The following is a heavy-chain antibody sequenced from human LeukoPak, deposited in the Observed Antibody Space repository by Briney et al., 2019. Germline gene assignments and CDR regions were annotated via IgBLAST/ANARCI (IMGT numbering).Heavy chain of an antibody. Sequence: PGGSLRLSCSASGFTFSSYAMHWVRQAPAKGLEYVSAISSNGGSTYYADSVKGRFTISRDNSKNTLYLQMSSLRAEDTAVYYCVKSIGVGSGSFPFDPWGQGTLVTVSS. D-gene: IGHD3-10*01. CDR1: GFTFSSYA. CDR3: VKSIGVGSGSFPFDP. J-gene: IGHJ5*02. V-gene: IGHV3-64D*06. CDR2: ISSNGGST.